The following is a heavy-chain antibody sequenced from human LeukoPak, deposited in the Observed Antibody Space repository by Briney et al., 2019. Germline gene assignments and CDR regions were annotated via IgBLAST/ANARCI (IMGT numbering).Heavy chain of an antibody. Sequence: SETLSLTCTVSGGSISSSSYYWGWIRQPPGKGLEWIGSIYYSGSTYYNPSLKSRVTISVDTSKNQFSLKLSSVTAADTAVYYCARVFPVNNWNAAYDAFDIWGQGTMVTVSS. D-gene: IGHD1-20*01. CDR2: IYYSGST. V-gene: IGHV4-39*01. CDR1: GGSISSSSYY. CDR3: ARVFPVNNWNAAYDAFDI. J-gene: IGHJ3*02.